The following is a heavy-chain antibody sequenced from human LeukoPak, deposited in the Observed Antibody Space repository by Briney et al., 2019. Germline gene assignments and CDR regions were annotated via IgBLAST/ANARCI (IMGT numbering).Heavy chain of an antibody. V-gene: IGHV3-23*01. Sequence: SGGSLRLSCAASGFTFRSYAMSWVRQAPGKGLEWVSAIRGSDGSTYYADSVKGRFTISRDNSKNTLSLQMSSLRAEDTAVYYCAKAGPFYYYDMDVWGQGTTVTVSS. CDR2: IRGSDGST. J-gene: IGHJ6*02. CDR3: AKAGPFYYYDMDV. CDR1: GFTFRSYA.